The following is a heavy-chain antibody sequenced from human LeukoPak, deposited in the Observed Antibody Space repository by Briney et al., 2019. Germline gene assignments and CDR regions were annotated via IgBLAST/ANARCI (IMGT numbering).Heavy chain of an antibody. Sequence: ASVKVPCKASGYTFTSYYMHWVRQAPGQGLEWMGIINPSGGSTSYAQKFQGRVTMTRDTSTSTVYMELSSLRSEDTAVYYCARDRGYCSSTSCYGGRGYYFDYWGQGTLVTVSS. J-gene: IGHJ4*02. CDR2: INPSGGST. CDR3: ARDRGYCSSTSCYGGRGYYFDY. V-gene: IGHV1-46*01. CDR1: GYTFTSYY. D-gene: IGHD2-2*01.